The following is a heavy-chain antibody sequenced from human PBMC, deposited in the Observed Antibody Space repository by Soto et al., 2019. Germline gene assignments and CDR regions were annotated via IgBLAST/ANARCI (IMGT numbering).Heavy chain of an antibody. CDR3: ARDQYSSTTVTIMDY. CDR1: GFTFSNYA. D-gene: IGHD4-17*01. CDR2: ISHKSSAI. Sequence: EVQLVESGGGLVQPGGSLRLSCAASGFTFSNYAMNWVRQAPGKGLEWVSYISHKSSAIYHADSVKGRFTISRDNAKNSLYLQMNTLRDDDTAVYYCARDQYSSTTVTIMDYWGQGTLVTVSS. J-gene: IGHJ4*02. V-gene: IGHV3-48*02.